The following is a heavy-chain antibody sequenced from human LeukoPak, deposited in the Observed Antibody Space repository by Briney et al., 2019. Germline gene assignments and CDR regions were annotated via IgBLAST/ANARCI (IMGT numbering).Heavy chain of an antibody. V-gene: IGHV4-39*02. Sequence: PXETLSLTCTVSGGSISSTSYYWGWIRQPPGKGLEWIGIIYYSGNTYYNPSLKSRLTISVDTSKNHFSLKLSSVTAADTAVFYCARLHWGSAGSGSFDYWGQGTLVTVSS. D-gene: IGHD7-27*01. CDR2: IYYSGNT. CDR1: GGSISSTSYY. CDR3: ARLHWGSAGSGSFDY. J-gene: IGHJ4*02.